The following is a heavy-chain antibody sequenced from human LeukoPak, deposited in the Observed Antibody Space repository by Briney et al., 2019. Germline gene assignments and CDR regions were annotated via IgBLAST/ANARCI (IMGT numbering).Heavy chain of an antibody. CDR3: ATSGWLNYFDY. V-gene: IGHV1-69*06. Sequence: ASVKVSCKASGGTFSSYAISWVRQAPGQGLEWMGGIIPIFGTANYAQKFQGRVTITADKSTSTAYMELSSLRSEDTAVYYCATSGWLNYFDYWGQGTLVTVSS. CDR1: GGTFSSYA. CDR2: IIPIFGTA. J-gene: IGHJ4*02. D-gene: IGHD6-19*01.